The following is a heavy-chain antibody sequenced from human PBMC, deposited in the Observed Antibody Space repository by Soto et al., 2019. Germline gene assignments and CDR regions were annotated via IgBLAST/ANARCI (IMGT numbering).Heavy chain of an antibody. Sequence: SATQSLTWYLYGGSIRDYCGSWIRQPSGKGLEWIGHIYNSESTNYNPSLNSRVTILLDTSKKQFSLNLGSVTAADTAVYYCARALNDYGGNSRGDYASDSRGQGTMVTVS. CDR1: GGSIRDYC. D-gene: IGHD4-17*01. J-gene: IGHJ3*02. CDR3: ARALNDYGGNSRGDYASDS. V-gene: IGHV4-59*01. CDR2: IYNSEST.